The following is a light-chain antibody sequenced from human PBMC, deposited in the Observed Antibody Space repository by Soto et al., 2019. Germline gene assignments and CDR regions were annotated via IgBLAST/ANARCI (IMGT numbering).Light chain of an antibody. J-gene: IGKJ1*01. CDR3: QQYGSSPWT. V-gene: IGKV3-20*01. CDR1: QSVSSSY. CDR2: GAS. Sequence: SPATLSVSPGERATLSCRASQSVSSSYLAWYQQKPGQAPRLLIYGASSRATGIPDRFSGSGSGTDFTLTISRLEPEDFAVYYCQQYGSSPWTFGQGTKVDIK.